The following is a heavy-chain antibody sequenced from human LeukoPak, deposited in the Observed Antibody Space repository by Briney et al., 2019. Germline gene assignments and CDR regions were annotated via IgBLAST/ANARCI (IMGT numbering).Heavy chain of an antibody. CDR2: ISAGSRHI. CDR3: ARDGYQVPTTFGTFDP. CDR1: GFTFSIYT. D-gene: IGHD3-3*01. Sequence: SGGSLRLSCEASGFTFSIYTMNWVRQAPGKGLEWVSIISAGSRHIYYADSVRGRFTISRDDAKNSLYLQMNTLRAEDTAVYYCARDGYQVPTTFGTFDPWGQGTLVTVSS. J-gene: IGHJ5*02. V-gene: IGHV3-21*01.